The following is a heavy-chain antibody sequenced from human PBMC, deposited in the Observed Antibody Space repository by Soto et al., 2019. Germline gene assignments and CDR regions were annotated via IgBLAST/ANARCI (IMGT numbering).Heavy chain of an antibody. Sequence: SETLSLTCAVYGGSFSGYYWSWIRQHPGKGLEWIGYIYYSGSTYYNPSLKSRVTISVDTSKNQFSLKLSSVTAADTAVYYCARTHIVVVPAAISPWFDPWGQGTLVTVSS. CDR2: IYYSGST. V-gene: IGHV4-31*11. CDR1: GGSFSGYY. CDR3: ARTHIVVVPAAISPWFDP. D-gene: IGHD2-2*02. J-gene: IGHJ5*02.